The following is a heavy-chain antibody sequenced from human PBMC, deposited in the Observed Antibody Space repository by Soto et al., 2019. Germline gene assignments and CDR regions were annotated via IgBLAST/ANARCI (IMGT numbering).Heavy chain of an antibody. Sequence: SETLSLTCTVSGGSISSSSYYWGWIRQPPGKGLEWIGSIYYSGSTYYNPSLKSRVTISVDTSKNQFSLKLSSVTAADTAVYYCARDYSNYYYYYYGMAVWGQGTTVTVSS. V-gene: IGHV4-39*01. CDR2: IYYSGST. CDR1: GGSISSSSYY. D-gene: IGHD4-4*01. CDR3: ARDYSNYYYYYYGMAV. J-gene: IGHJ6*02.